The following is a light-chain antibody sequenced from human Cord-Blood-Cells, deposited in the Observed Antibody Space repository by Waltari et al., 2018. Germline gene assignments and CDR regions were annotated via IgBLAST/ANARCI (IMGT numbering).Light chain of an antibody. CDR2: DAS. CDR1: QSISSW. V-gene: IGKV1-5*01. Sequence: DLQMTQPPSTLSASVGDRVTITCRASQSISSWLAWYQQKPGKAPKLLIYDASSLESGVPSRFSGSGSGTEFTLTISSLQPDDFATYYCQQYNSYSYTFGQGTKLEIK. CDR3: QQYNSYSYT. J-gene: IGKJ2*01.